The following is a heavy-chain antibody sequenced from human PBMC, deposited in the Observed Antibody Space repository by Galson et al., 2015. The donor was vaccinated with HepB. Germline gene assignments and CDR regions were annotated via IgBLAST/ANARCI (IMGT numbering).Heavy chain of an antibody. V-gene: IGHV5-51*03. CDR2: IYPGDSET. CDR3: ARPHSSGWSTA. D-gene: IGHD6-19*01. J-gene: IGHJ4*02. CDR1: GYSFTSYW. Sequence: QSGAEVKKPGESLKISCKGSGYSFTSYWIAWVRQTPGKGLEWMGIIYPGDSETRYSPSFQGQVTISADKSISTAYLQWNSLKASDTAMYFCARPHSSGWSTAWGQGTLVTVSS.